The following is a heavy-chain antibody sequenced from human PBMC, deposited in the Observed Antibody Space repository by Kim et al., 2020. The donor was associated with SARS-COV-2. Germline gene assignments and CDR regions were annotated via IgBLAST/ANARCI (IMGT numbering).Heavy chain of an antibody. CDR3: ARVSAPGTASSGDY. V-gene: IGHV1-18*01. J-gene: IGHJ4*02. CDR1: GYTFTNYG. CDR2: ISVYNGNT. D-gene: IGHD6-13*01. Sequence: ASVKVSCKASGYTFTNYGISWVRQAPGQGLEWMGWISVYNGNTNYAQKFQDRVTMTTDTSTSTAYMELRSLRSDDTAVYHCARVSAPGTASSGDYWGQGTLVTVSS.